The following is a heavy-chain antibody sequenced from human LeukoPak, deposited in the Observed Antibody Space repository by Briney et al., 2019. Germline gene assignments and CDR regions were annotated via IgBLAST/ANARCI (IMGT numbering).Heavy chain of an antibody. V-gene: IGHV3-30-3*01. CDR2: ISYDGSNK. CDR1: GFTFSSYA. J-gene: IGHJ4*02. D-gene: IGHD3-16*02. CDR3: ARDHVWGSYRYTGFDY. Sequence: GRSLRLSCAASGFTFSSYAMHWVRQAPGKGLEWVAVISYDGSNKYYADSVKGRFTISRDNSKNTLYLQMNSLRAEDTAVYYCARDHVWGSYRYTGFDYWGQGTLVTVSS.